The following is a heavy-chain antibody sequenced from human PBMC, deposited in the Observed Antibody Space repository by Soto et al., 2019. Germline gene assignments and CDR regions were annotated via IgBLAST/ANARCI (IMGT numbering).Heavy chain of an antibody. CDR1: GFTFSSHV. Sequence: EVQLLESGGGLVQPGGSLRLSCAASGFTFSSHVMSWVRQAPGRGLEWVAAASARNTNTYYADSVKGRFTISRDNSKRTVYLHLDSLRVEDAAVFHCAKDVTSHGPRGYSSSWYGWFDPWGQGTLVVVSS. V-gene: IGHV3-23*01. D-gene: IGHD6-13*01. J-gene: IGHJ5*02. CDR3: AKDVTSHGPRGYSSSWYGWFDP. CDR2: ASARNTNT.